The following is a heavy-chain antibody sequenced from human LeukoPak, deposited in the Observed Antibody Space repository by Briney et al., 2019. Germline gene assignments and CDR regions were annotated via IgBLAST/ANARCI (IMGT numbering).Heavy chain of an antibody. CDR3: ARGEEYSSSSNYFDY. CDR2: IYYSGST. CDR1: GGSISSYY. J-gene: IGHJ4*02. V-gene: IGHV4-59*01. D-gene: IGHD6-6*01. Sequence: SETPSLTCTVSGGSISSYYWSWIRQPPGKGLEWIGYIYYSGSTNYNPSLKSRVTISVDTSKNQFSLKLSSVTAADTAAYYCARGEEYSSSSNYFDYWGQGTLVTVSS.